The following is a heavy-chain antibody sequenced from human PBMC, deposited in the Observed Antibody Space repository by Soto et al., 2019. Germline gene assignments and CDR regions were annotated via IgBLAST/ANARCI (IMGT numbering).Heavy chain of an antibody. J-gene: IGHJ5*02. Sequence: PWWSLRLSRSASVLTVSSNFMSWVRQAPGKGLEWVSVLYSGGGTYYADSVKGRFTISRDDSKNTLHLQMNSLRADDTAIYYCARVNPPYPWGQGTLVTVSS. V-gene: IGHV3-53*01. CDR3: ARVNPPYP. CDR1: VLTVSSNF. CDR2: LYSGGGT.